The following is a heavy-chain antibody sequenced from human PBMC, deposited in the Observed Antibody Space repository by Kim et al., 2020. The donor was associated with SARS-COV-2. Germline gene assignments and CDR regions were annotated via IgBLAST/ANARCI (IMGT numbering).Heavy chain of an antibody. Sequence: SVKVSCKASGGTFSIYVITWVRQAPGQGLEWMGGIIPIFGTANYAQKFQDRITITADESTSTAYMELSSLRSDDTAVYYCARRETKWDAFDIWGQGTMVTVSS. CDR1: GGTFSIYV. D-gene: IGHD1-7*01. CDR2: IIPIFGTA. V-gene: IGHV1-69*13. J-gene: IGHJ3*02. CDR3: ARRETKWDAFDI.